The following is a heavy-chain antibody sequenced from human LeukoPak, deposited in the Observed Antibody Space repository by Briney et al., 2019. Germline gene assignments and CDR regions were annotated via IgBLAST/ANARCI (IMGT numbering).Heavy chain of an antibody. CDR1: GGSISSYH. CDR3: ARGRLRVVYEV. D-gene: IGHD2-8*02. V-gene: IGHV4-34*01. Sequence: PSETLSLTCTVSGGSISSYHWSWIRQPPGKGLEWIGEINHSGSTNYNPSLKSRVTISVDTSKNQFSLKLSSVTAADTAVYYCARGRLRVVYEVWGKGTTVTVSS. J-gene: IGHJ6*04. CDR2: INHSGST.